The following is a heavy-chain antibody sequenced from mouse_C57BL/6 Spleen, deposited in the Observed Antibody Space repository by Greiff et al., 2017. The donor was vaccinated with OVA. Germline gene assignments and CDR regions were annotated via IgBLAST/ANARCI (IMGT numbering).Heavy chain of an antibody. CDR3: ALYGSSYGYFDY. D-gene: IGHD1-1*01. CDR2: IHPNSGST. J-gene: IGHJ2*01. CDR1: GYTFTSYW. Sequence: QVQLQQPGAELVKPGASVKLSCKASGYTFTSYWMHWVKQRPGQGLEWIGMIHPNSGSTNYNEKFKSKATLTVDKSSSTAYMQLSSLTSEDSAVYYCALYGSSYGYFDYWGQGTTLTVSS. V-gene: IGHV1-64*01.